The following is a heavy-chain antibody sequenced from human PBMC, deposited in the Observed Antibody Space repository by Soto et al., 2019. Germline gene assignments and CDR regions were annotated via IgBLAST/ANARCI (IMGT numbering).Heavy chain of an antibody. V-gene: IGHV3-73*01. J-gene: IGHJ4*02. CDR3: TRYGGYSYGSDY. CDR2: IRSKANSYAT. Sequence: WGSLRLSCAASGFTFSGSAMHWVRQASGKGLEWVGRIRSKANSYATAYAASVKGRFTISRDDSKNTAYLQMNSLKTEDAAVYYCTRYGGYSYGSDYWGQGTLVTVSS. CDR1: GFTFSGSA. D-gene: IGHD5-18*01.